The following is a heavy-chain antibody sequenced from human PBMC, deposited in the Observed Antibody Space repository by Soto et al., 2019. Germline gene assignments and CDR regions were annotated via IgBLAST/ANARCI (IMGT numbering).Heavy chain of an antibody. Sequence: SETLSLTCTVSGVSISSYYWSWILQPPGKGLEWIGYIYYSGSTNYNPSLKSRVTISVDTSKNQFSLKLSSVTAADTAVYYCAGQEFYGSGSYYTDPTYYYYMDVWGKGTTVTVSS. CDR1: GVSISSYY. D-gene: IGHD3-10*01. CDR2: IYYSGST. V-gene: IGHV4-59*08. CDR3: AGQEFYGSGSYYTDPTYYYYMDV. J-gene: IGHJ6*03.